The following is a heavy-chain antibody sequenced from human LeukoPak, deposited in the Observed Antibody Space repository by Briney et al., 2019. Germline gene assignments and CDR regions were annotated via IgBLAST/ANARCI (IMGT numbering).Heavy chain of an antibody. V-gene: IGHV4-30-4*01. Sequence: SETLSLTCTVYGGSISSGDYYWSWIRQPPGKGLEWIGYIYYSGSTYYNPSLKSRVTISIDTSKNQFSLKLSSVTAADTAVYYCARDRGSGWSVDYWGQGTLVTVSS. CDR3: ARDRGSGWSVDY. J-gene: IGHJ4*02. CDR1: GGSISSGDYY. D-gene: IGHD6-19*01. CDR2: IYYSGST.